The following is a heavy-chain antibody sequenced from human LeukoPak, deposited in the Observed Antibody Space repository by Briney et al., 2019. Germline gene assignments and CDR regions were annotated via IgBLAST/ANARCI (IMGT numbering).Heavy chain of an antibody. CDR2: IWNSGTNT. V-gene: IGHV3-33*01. D-gene: IGHD3-16*01. J-gene: IGHJ4*02. Sequence: LIWNSGTNTYYADSVKGRFTISRDNSKNTLYLQMNSLRAEDTAVYYCAGDTPPGGDYYFDYWGQGTLVIVSS. CDR3: AGDTPPGGDYYFDY.